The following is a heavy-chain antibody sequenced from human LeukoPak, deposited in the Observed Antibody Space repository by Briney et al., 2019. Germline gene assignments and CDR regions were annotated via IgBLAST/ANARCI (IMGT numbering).Heavy chain of an antibody. J-gene: IGHJ5*02. CDR1: GGSISSYY. CDR2: IYYSGST. CDR3: ARRGALVDYYDSSGYLPFDP. Sequence: PSETLSLTCTVSGGSISSYYWSWIRQPPGKGLEWIGYIYYSGSTNYNPSLKSRVTISVDTSKNQFSLKLSSVTAADTAVYYCARRGALVDYYDSSGYLPFDPWGQGTLVTVSS. V-gene: IGHV4-59*08. D-gene: IGHD3-22*01.